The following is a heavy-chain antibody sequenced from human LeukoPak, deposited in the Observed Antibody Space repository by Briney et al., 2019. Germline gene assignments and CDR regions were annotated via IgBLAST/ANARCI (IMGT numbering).Heavy chain of an antibody. CDR2: IIPIFGTA. Sequence: ASVKVSCKASGGTFSSYAISWVRQAPGQGLEWKGGIIPIFGTANYAQKFQGRVTITADESTSTAYMELSSLRSEDTAVYYCASRWVNDADLGMDVWGQGTTVTVSS. J-gene: IGHJ6*02. CDR1: GGTFSSYA. V-gene: IGHV1-69*13. CDR3: ASRWVNDADLGMDV. D-gene: IGHD5-24*01.